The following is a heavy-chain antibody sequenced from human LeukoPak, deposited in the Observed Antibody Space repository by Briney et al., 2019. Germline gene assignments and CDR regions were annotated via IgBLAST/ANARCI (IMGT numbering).Heavy chain of an antibody. D-gene: IGHD4-17*01. J-gene: IGHJ4*02. Sequence: ASVKVSCKASGYTFTSYGISWARQAPGQGLEWMGWISAYNGNTNYAQKLQGRVTMTTDTSTSTAYMELRSLRSDDTAVYYCARVLEDYGDYFFDYWGQGTLVTVSS. CDR2: ISAYNGNT. V-gene: IGHV1-18*01. CDR1: GYTFTSYG. CDR3: ARVLEDYGDYFFDY.